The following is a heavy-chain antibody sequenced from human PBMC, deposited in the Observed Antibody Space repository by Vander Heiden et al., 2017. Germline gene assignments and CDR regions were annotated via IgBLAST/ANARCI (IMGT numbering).Heavy chain of an antibody. D-gene: IGHD6-19*01. Sequence: QLQLQESRPGLVKPSETLSLTCTGPGGSISRSSYHWGWLRQPPGKGLEWIVSIYYSGSTYYKPSRKSRGTISVDTSKNQFSLKLSSVTAADTAVYYWARQHRRKEEAGAHNWFDPWGQGTLVTVSS. V-gene: IGHV4-39*01. J-gene: IGHJ5*02. CDR3: ARQHRRKEEAGAHNWFDP. CDR1: GGSISRSSYH. CDR2: IYYSGST.